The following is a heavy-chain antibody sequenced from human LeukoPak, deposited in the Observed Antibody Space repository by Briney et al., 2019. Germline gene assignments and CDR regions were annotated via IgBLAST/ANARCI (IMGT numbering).Heavy chain of an antibody. CDR3: ARDRYSSSPGDYYYYYMDV. CDR2: IYTSGNT. D-gene: IGHD6-13*01. Sequence: SETLSLTCTVSGGSISSGSYYWSWIRQPAGKGLEWIGRIYTSGNTNYNPSLKSRVTLSVDTSKNQFSLKLSSVTAADTAVYYCARDRYSSSPGDYYYYYMDVWGKGTTVTVSS. V-gene: IGHV4-61*02. CDR1: GGSISSGSYY. J-gene: IGHJ6*03.